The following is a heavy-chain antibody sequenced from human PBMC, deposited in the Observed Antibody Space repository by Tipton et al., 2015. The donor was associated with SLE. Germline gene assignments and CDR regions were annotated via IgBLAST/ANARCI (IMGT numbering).Heavy chain of an antibody. D-gene: IGHD1-26*01. CDR3: ARQWERRRGWFDP. Sequence: TLSLTCTVSGGSISSYYWSWIRQPPGKGLEWIGYIYYSGSTNYNPSLKSRVTISVDTSKNQFSLKLGSVTAADTAVYYCARQWERRRGWFDPWGQGTLVTVSS. CDR1: GGSISSYY. V-gene: IGHV4-59*08. CDR2: IYYSGST. J-gene: IGHJ5*02.